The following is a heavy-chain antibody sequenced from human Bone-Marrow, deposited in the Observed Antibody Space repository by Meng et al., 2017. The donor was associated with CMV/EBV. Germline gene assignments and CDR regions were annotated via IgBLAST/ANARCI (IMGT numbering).Heavy chain of an antibody. CDR2: TRNKANSYTT. CDR1: GFTFSDHY. CDR3: AREERGYSYGYDAFDI. Sequence: GGSLRLSCAASGFTFSDHYMDWVRQAPGKGLEWVGRTRNKANSYTTEYAASVKGRFTISRDDSKNSLYLQMNSLKTEDTAVYYCAREERGYSYGYDAFDIWAQGTMVTVPS. D-gene: IGHD5-18*01. J-gene: IGHJ3*02. V-gene: IGHV3-72*01.